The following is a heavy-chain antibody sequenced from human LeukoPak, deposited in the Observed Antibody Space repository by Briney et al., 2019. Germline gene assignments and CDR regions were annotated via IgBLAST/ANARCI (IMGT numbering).Heavy chain of an antibody. Sequence: GESLKISCKDSGYSFTIYWIGWVRQMPGKGLEWMGIIYPGDSDTRYSPSFQGQVTILADKSISTAYLQWTSLRASDTAMYYCARGGYYYGSGSHFDYWGQGTLVTVSS. V-gene: IGHV5-51*01. CDR2: IYPGDSDT. CDR3: ARGGYYYGSGSHFDY. CDR1: GYSFTIYW. D-gene: IGHD3-10*01. J-gene: IGHJ4*02.